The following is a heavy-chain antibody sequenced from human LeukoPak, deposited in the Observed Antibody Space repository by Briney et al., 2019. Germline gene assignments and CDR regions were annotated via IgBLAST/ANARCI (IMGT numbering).Heavy chain of an antibody. D-gene: IGHD4-17*01. Sequence: SETLSLTCTVSSGSISSGDYYWSWIRQPAGKGLEFIGYINKKGGTFYNPPLKSRVSISIDTSKNQFSLKLTSVTAADTAVYFCAREHRSYGDYPYYFDSWGQGTLVTVSS. V-gene: IGHV4-30-4*01. CDR1: SGSISSGDYY. J-gene: IGHJ4*02. CDR2: INKKGGT. CDR3: AREHRSYGDYPYYFDS.